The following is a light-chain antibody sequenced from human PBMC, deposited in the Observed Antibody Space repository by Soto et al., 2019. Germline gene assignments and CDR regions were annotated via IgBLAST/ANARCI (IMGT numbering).Light chain of an antibody. CDR2: GSS. J-gene: IGKJ1*01. Sequence: IVLTQSPGTLSLSPVERATISCRASQRVSSRYFAWFQQRPGQVPRLLIFGSSSRAPGIPDRFSGSGSGTDFTLTISRLEPEDFGVYYCQQYYHSPRTFGQGTKVDIK. CDR1: QRVSSRY. CDR3: QQYYHSPRT. V-gene: IGKV3-20*01.